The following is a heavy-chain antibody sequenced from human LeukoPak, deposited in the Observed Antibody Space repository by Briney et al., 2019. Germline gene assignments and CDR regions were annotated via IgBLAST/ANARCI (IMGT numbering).Heavy chain of an antibody. V-gene: IGHV4-59*08. CDR2: IYYSGST. J-gene: IGHJ4*02. D-gene: IGHD5-12*01. CDR1: GGSISSYY. CDR3: ARQGYSAYEILDY. Sequence: SSETLSLTCPVSGGSISSYYWSWIRQPPGKGLEWIGYIYYSGSTNYSPSLKSRVTISVDTSKNQFSLKLSSVTAADTAVYYCARQGYSAYEILDYWGQGSQCTVSS.